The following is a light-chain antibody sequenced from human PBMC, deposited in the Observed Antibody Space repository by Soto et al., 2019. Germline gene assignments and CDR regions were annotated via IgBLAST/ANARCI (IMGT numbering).Light chain of an antibody. CDR2: GAS. V-gene: IGKV3-15*01. CDR1: QSVSSY. Sequence: EIVMTQSPATLSVSPGERATLSCRASQSVSSYLAWYQQKPGQAPRLLIYGASTRATGIPARFSGSGSGTEFTLTISSQQSEDVAVYYRQQYNNWWTFGQGTKVEIK. CDR3: QQYNNWWT. J-gene: IGKJ1*01.